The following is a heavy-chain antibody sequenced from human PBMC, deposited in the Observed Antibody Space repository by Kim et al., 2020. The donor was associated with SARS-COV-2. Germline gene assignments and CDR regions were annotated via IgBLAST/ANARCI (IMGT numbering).Heavy chain of an antibody. CDR1: GFTFSSYS. V-gene: IGHV3-21*01. CDR3: VREALWGGSYYYFDY. CDR2: ISSSSSYI. Sequence: GGSLRLSCAASGFTFSSYSMNWVRQAPGKGLEWVSSISSSSSYIYYADSVKGRFTISRDNAKNSLYLQMNSLRAEDTAVYYCVREALWGGSYYYFDYWGQGTLVTVSS. J-gene: IGHJ4*02. D-gene: IGHD1-26*01.